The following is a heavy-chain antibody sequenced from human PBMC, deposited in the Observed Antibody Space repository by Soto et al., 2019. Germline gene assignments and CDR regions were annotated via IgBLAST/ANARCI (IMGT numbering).Heavy chain of an antibody. J-gene: IGHJ4*02. CDR3: VKDSESSGYLTHLDY. Sequence: GGSLRLSCVASGFTFDDYAIHWVRQTPGKGLEWVSGLTWNGEVLGYAGSVKGRFTISRDNAKNSLYLEMNSLRPEDTALYYCVKDSESSGYLTHLDYWGQGTMVTVYS. CDR2: LTWNGEVL. CDR1: GFTFDDYA. V-gene: IGHV3-9*01. D-gene: IGHD3-22*01.